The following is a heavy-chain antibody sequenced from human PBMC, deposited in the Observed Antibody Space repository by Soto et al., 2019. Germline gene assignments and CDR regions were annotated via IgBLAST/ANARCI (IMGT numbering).Heavy chain of an antibody. V-gene: IGHV4-4*07. J-gene: IGHJ5*02. CDR2: IYATGTT. Sequence: KPSETLSLTCTVSGASISGFYWSWIRKSAGKGLEWIGRIYATGTTDYNPSLKSRVMMSVDTSKKQFSLKLRSVTAAGTAVYYCVRDGTKTLRDWFDPWGQGISVTVSS. CDR3: VRDGTKTLRDWFDP. CDR1: GASISGFY. D-gene: IGHD1-1*01.